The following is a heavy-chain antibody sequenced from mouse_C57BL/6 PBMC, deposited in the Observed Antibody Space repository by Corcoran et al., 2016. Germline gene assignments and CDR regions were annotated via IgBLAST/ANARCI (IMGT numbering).Heavy chain of an antibody. Sequence: QVQLQQSGAELARPGASVKLSCKASGYTFTSYGISWVKQRTGQGLEWIGEIYPRSGNTYYNEKFKGKATLTADKSSSTAYMELRSLTSEDSAVYFCAREDTTVVATRAMDYWGQGTSVTVSS. V-gene: IGHV1-81*01. CDR3: AREDTTVVATRAMDY. D-gene: IGHD1-1*01. CDR1: GYTFTSYG. J-gene: IGHJ4*01. CDR2: IYPRSGNT.